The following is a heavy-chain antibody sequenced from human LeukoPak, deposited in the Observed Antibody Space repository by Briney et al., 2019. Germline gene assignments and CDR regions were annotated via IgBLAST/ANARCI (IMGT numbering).Heavy chain of an antibody. Sequence: SETLSLTCTVSGVSISSYYWTWIRQPPGKGLEWIGYIYYSGSTNYNPSLKSRVTISLDTSKNQFFLKLSSVTAADTAVYYCARHFYGGNLDFDYWGQGTLVTVSS. J-gene: IGHJ4*02. CDR2: IYYSGST. CDR3: ARHFYGGNLDFDY. V-gene: IGHV4-59*01. CDR1: GVSISSYY. D-gene: IGHD4-23*01.